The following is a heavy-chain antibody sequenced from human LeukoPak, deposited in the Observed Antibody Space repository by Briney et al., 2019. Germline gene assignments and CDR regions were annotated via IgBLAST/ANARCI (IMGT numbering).Heavy chain of an antibody. Sequence: ASVKVSCKASGYTFTSYYMHWVRQAPGQGLEWMGIINPSGGSTSYAQKFQGRVTMTRDTSTSTVYMELSRLRSEDTAVYYCARDLPRGYCSGGSCSSGSDYWGQGTLVTVSS. CDR3: ARDLPRGYCSGGSCSSGSDY. CDR2: INPSGGST. J-gene: IGHJ4*02. D-gene: IGHD2-15*01. CDR1: GYTFTSYY. V-gene: IGHV1-46*01.